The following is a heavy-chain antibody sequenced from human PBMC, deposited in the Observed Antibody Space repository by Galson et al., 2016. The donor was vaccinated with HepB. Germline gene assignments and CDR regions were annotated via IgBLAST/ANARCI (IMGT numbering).Heavy chain of an antibody. CDR3: AKGGQALLGGPGWFDP. Sequence: SLRLSCAASGFTFSSYAMSWVRQAPGKGLEWVSTISGSGATTYVEDSEKGLFTMSRDNSKNTLSLQMNSLRVEDTAIYYCAKGGQALLGGPGWFDPWGQGTLVSVSS. CDR1: GFTFSSYA. CDR2: ISGSGATT. J-gene: IGHJ5*02. V-gene: IGHV3-23*01. D-gene: IGHD3-16*01.